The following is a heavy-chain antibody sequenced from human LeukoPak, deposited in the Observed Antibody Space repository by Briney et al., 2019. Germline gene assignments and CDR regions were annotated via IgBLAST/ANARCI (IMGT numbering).Heavy chain of an antibody. CDR3: ARARHYYDSSGFVY. J-gene: IGHJ4*02. D-gene: IGHD3-22*01. Sequence: GGSLRLSCAASGFTFSSYEMNWVRQAPGKGLEWVSYISSSSSYTNYADSVKGRFTISRDNAKNSLYLQMNSLRAEDTAVYYCARARHYYDSSGFVYWGQGTLVTVSS. CDR1: GFTFSSYE. V-gene: IGHV3-21*05. CDR2: ISSSSSYT.